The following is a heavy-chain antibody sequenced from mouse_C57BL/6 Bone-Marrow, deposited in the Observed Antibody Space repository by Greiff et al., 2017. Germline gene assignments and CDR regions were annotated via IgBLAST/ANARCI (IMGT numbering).Heavy chain of an antibody. J-gene: IGHJ2*01. CDR3: ARERIITTVVAPFDY. V-gene: IGHV1-64*01. D-gene: IGHD1-1*01. Sequence: VQLQQSGAELVKPGASVKLSCKASGYTFTSYWMHWVKQRPGQGLEWIGMIHPNSGSTNYNEKFKSKATLTVDKSSSTAYMQLSSLTSEDSAVYYCARERIITTVVAPFDYWGRGTTLTVSS. CDR2: IHPNSGST. CDR1: GYTFTSYW.